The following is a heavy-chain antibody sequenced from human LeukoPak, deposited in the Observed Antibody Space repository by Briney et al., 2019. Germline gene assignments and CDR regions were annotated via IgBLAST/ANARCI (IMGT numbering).Heavy chain of an antibody. CDR1: GFTFSSYS. D-gene: IGHD6-13*01. Sequence: PGGSLRLSCAASGFTFSSYSMNWVRQAPGKGLEWVSYISSSSSTIYYADSVKGRFTISRDNAKNSLYLQMNSLRAEDTAVYYCARGGAQQQLVPDFDYWGQGTLVTVSS. V-gene: IGHV3-48*01. CDR3: ARGGAQQQLVPDFDY. CDR2: ISSSSSTI. J-gene: IGHJ4*02.